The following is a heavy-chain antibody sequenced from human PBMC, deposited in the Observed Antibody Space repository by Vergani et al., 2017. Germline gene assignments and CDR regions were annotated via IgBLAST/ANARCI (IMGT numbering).Heavy chain of an antibody. CDR1: GYTFSSSG. CDR3: AREKGTGDLDY. CDR2: ISPYNSHT. J-gene: IGHJ4*02. V-gene: IGHV1-18*01. Sequence: QVQLVQSGAEVKKPGASVKVSCKASGYTFSSSGISWVRQAPGQGLEWMGWISPYNSHTEYAQRLQGRVTMTTDTSTSTAYMELRSLRSDDTAVYSCAREKGTGDLDYLGQGTLVTVSS. D-gene: IGHD7-27*01.